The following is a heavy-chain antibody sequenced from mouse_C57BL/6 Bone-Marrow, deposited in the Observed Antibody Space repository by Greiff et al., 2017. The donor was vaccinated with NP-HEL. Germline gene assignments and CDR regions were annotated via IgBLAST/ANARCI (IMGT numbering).Heavy chain of an antibody. CDR2: IYPRSGNT. CDR1: GYTFTSYG. J-gene: IGHJ2*01. V-gene: IGHV1-81*01. Sequence: VKLMESGAELARPGASVKLSCKASGYTFTSYGISWVKQRTGQGLEWIGEIYPRSGNTYYNEKFKGKATLTADKSSSTAYMELRSLTSEDSAVYFCAREAYYYGSRGFDYWGQGTTLTVSS. D-gene: IGHD1-1*01. CDR3: AREAYYYGSRGFDY.